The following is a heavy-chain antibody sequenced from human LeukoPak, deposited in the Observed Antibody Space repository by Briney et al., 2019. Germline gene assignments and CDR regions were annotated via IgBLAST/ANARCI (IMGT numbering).Heavy chain of an antibody. CDR1: GGTFSSYA. J-gene: IGHJ6*04. CDR2: IIPIFGTA. Sequence: GASVKVSCKASGGTFSSYAISWVRQAPGQGLEWMGGIIPIFGTANDAQKCQGRVTITADESTSTAYMELSSLRAENTAVYSCASRSITIFGVVMDVWGKGTTVTVSS. D-gene: IGHD3-3*01. CDR3: ASRSITIFGVVMDV. V-gene: IGHV1-69*13.